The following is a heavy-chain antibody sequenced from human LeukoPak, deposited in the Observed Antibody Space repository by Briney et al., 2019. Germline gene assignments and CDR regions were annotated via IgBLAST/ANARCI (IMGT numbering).Heavy chain of an antibody. V-gene: IGHV1-8*03. CDR1: GYTFTSFD. Sequence: ASVKVSCKTSGYTFTSFDINWVRQAAGQGLEWLGWMNPYTGKTGYAQKFQGRVTFTGDTSIRTAYMEVSSLTSEDAAVYYCARAPSPYYYDSSAYYSDYWGQGTLVTVSS. CDR3: ARAPSPYYYDSSAYYSDY. CDR2: MNPYTGKT. J-gene: IGHJ4*02. D-gene: IGHD3-22*01.